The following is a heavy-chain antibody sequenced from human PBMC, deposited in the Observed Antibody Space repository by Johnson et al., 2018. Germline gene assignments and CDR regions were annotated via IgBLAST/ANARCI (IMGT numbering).Heavy chain of an antibody. CDR3: VRDRIKVGDPYYMDV. V-gene: IGHV3-72*01. CDR1: GFTFSDHY. J-gene: IGHJ6*03. D-gene: IGHD1-26*01. CDR2: IRNRAHSYTT. Sequence: VQLVETGGGLVQPGGSLRLSCAVSGFTFSDHYMDWVRQAPGKGLEWVGRIRNRAHSYTTEYAASVKGRFIISREDSRNSLYLQMNSLKTEDTALYYCVRDRIKVGDPYYMDVWGSGTTVTVSS.